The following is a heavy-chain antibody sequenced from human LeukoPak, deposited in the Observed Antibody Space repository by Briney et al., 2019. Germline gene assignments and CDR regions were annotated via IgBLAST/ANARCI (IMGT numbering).Heavy chain of an antibody. V-gene: IGHV1-18*01. Sequence: GASVKVSCKASGYTFTSYGISWVRQAPGQGLEWMGWISAYNGHTNYAQKLQGRVTMTTDTSTSTAYMELRSLRSDDTAVYYCTRSSSTSCYGCYYYYMDVWGKGTTVTVSS. CDR3: TRSSSTSCYGCYYYYMDV. J-gene: IGHJ6*03. D-gene: IGHD2-2*01. CDR2: ISAYNGHT. CDR1: GYTFTSYG.